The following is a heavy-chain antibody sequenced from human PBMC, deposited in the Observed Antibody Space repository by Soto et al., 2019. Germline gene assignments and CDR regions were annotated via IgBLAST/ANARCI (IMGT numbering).Heavy chain of an antibody. J-gene: IGHJ4*02. CDR2: IYPGDFDT. Sequence: GESLKISCKGSGYSFTSYWIGWVRQMPGKGLEWMGIIYPGDFDTRYSPSFQGQGTISADKSIITAYLQWSSLKASDTAMYYCARRGVVVPAAIRPPYDYWGQGTLVTVSS. V-gene: IGHV5-51*01. CDR3: ARRGVVVPAAIRPPYDY. CDR1: GYSFTSYW. D-gene: IGHD2-2*01.